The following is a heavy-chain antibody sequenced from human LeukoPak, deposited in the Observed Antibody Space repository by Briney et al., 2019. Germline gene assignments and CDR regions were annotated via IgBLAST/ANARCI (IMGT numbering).Heavy chain of an antibody. D-gene: IGHD3-3*01. CDR3: ARDQRTIFGVVTLPPLY. CDR1: GFTFSSYG. V-gene: IGHV3-30*02. CDR2: IRYDGSNK. Sequence: GGSLRLSCAASGFTFSSYGMHWVRQAPGKGLEWVAFIRYDGSNKYYADSVKGRFTISRDNSKNTLYLQMNSLRVEHTAVYYCARDQRTIFGVVTLPPLYWGQGTLVTVSS. J-gene: IGHJ4*02.